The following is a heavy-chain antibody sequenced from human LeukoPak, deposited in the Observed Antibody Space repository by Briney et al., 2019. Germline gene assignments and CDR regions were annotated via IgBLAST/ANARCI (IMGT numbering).Heavy chain of an antibody. CDR2: ISAYNGNP. CDR1: GYSITSYG. D-gene: IGHD5-12*01. CDR3: ARDSGYDFGSYYYMDV. J-gene: IGHJ6*03. V-gene: IGHV1-18*01. Sequence: ASVKVSCKASGYSITSYGLSWVRQAPGQGLEWMGWISAYNGNPKYAQKLQGRVTLTTDTSTSTTYMELRSLRSDDTAVYYCARDSGYDFGSYYYMDVWGQGTTVTVSS.